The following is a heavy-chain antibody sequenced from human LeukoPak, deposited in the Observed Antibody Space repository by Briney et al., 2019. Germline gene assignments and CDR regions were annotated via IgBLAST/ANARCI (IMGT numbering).Heavy chain of an antibody. CDR3: ARQVDITPGWYFDL. D-gene: IGHD2-15*01. V-gene: IGHV4-59*08. J-gene: IGHJ2*01. Sequence: SETLSFTCTVSGGSISSYYWSWIRQPPGKGLEWIGYIYYSGSTNYNPSLKSRVTISVDTSKNQFSLKLSSVTAADTAVYYCARQVDITPGWYFDLWGRGTLVTVSS. CDR1: GGSISSYY. CDR2: IYYSGST.